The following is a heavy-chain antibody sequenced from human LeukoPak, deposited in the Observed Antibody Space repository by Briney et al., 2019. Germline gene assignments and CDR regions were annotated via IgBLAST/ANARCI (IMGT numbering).Heavy chain of an antibody. CDR2: IKSKTDGGTT. J-gene: IGHJ1*01. CDR1: GFTFSNAW. D-gene: IGHD3-3*01. Sequence: GGSLRLSCAASGFTFSNAWMSWVRQAPGKGLEWVGRIKSKTDGGTTDYAAPVKGRFTISRDDSKNTLYLQMNSLKTEDTAVYYCTTVGTYYDFWSGYSAEYFQHWGQGTLVTVSS. CDR3: TTVGTYYDFWSGYSAEYFQH. V-gene: IGHV3-15*01.